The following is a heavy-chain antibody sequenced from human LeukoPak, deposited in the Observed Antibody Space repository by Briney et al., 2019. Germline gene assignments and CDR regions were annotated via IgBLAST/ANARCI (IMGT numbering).Heavy chain of an antibody. Sequence: ASVKVSCKASGYTFTSYDINWVRQATGQGLEWMGWMNPNSGNTGYAQKFQGRVTITTDESTSTAYMELSSLRSEDTAVYYCARDLSHIAAAGPAYTYFDYWGQGTLVTVSS. J-gene: IGHJ4*02. CDR2: MNPNSGNT. V-gene: IGHV1-8*01. D-gene: IGHD6-13*01. CDR3: ARDLSHIAAAGPAYTYFDY. CDR1: GYTFTSYD.